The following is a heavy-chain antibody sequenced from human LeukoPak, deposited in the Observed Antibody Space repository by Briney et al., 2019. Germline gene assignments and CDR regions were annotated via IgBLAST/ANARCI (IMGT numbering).Heavy chain of an antibody. V-gene: IGHV3-30-3*01. CDR1: GFTFSSYA. CDR3: ARSEIGYYYDSSGYFDY. Sequence: GGSLRLSCAASGFTFSSYAMHWVRQAPGKGLEWVAVISYDGSNKYYADSVKGRFTISRDNSKNTLYLQMNSLRAEDTAVYYCARSEIGYYYDSSGYFDYWGQGTLVTVSS. CDR2: ISYDGSNK. D-gene: IGHD3-22*01. J-gene: IGHJ4*02.